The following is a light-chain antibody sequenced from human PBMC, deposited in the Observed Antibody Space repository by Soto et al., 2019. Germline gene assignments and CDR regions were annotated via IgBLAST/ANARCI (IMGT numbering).Light chain of an antibody. CDR3: QQRSNWPQFT. V-gene: IGKV1-6*01. Sequence: AIQMTQSPSSLSASVGDRVTITCRATQFIRTDLAWYQQKPGKAPKLLIFAASSLQSGVPSRFSGSGSGTDFTLTISSLQPEDFATYYCQQRSNWPQFTFGPGTKVDIK. CDR2: AAS. J-gene: IGKJ3*01. CDR1: QFIRTD.